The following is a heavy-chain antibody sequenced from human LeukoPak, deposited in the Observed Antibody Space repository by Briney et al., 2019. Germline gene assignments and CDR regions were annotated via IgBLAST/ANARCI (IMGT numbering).Heavy chain of an antibody. CDR3: GGSGSYYKGAFDI. Sequence: SETLSLTCTVSGGSISSSSYYWGWIRQPPGKGLEWIGSIYYSGSTYYNPSLKSRVTISVDTSKNQFSLKLSSVTAADTAVYYCGGSGSYYKGAFDIWGQGTMVSVSS. CDR2: IYYSGST. J-gene: IGHJ3*02. D-gene: IGHD3-10*01. CDR1: GGSISSSSYY. V-gene: IGHV4-39*07.